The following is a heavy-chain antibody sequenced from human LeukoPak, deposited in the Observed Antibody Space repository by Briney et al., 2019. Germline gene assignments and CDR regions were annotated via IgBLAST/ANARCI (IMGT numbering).Heavy chain of an antibody. Sequence: ASVKVSCKASGYTFTGYYMHWVRQAPGQGLEWMGWINPNSGGTNYAQKFQGRVTMTRDASISTAYMELSRLRSDDTAVYYCAREGYCSSTSCFNWFDPWGQGTLVTVSS. CDR3: AREGYCSSTSCFNWFDP. J-gene: IGHJ5*02. CDR2: INPNSGGT. CDR1: GYTFTGYY. D-gene: IGHD2-2*01. V-gene: IGHV1-2*02.